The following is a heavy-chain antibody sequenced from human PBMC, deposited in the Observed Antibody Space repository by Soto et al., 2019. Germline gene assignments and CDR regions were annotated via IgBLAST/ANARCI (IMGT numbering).Heavy chain of an antibody. V-gene: IGHV4-59*01. Sequence: QVQLQESGPGLVKPSETLSLTCTVSGGSIKSYYWSWIRQPPGKGLEWIGSIYYSGSTNSNPSFTGRVIMSVNTSKNQFPLKLSAVIAADTAIYYCARYSYGSDYYFDYWGQGTLVTVSS. CDR2: IYYSGST. CDR3: ARYSYGSDYYFDY. J-gene: IGHJ4*02. CDR1: GGSIKSYY. D-gene: IGHD3-10*01.